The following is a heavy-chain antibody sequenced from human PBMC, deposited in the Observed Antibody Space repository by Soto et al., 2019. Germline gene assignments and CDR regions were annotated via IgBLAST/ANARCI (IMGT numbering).Heavy chain of an antibody. Sequence: QVQLVESGGGVVQPGKSLRLSCAASGIAFSGCGMFWVRQTPSKGLEWVAAISSDGSQKYYADSVKGRFTISRDNSKNTLYVQMNGLSTEDTAVYFCAKNIVRGHWYFDLWGRGTLVTVSS. CDR2: ISSDGSQK. V-gene: IGHV3-30*18. CDR3: AKNIVRGHWYFDL. D-gene: IGHD3-10*01. J-gene: IGHJ2*01. CDR1: GIAFSGCG.